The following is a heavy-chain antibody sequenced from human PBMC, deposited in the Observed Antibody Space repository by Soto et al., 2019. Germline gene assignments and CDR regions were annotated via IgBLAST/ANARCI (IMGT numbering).Heavy chain of an antibody. D-gene: IGHD3-22*01. CDR1: GCTFSRYN. V-gene: IGHV3-21*01. Sequence: PEGSRRLSCAASGCTFSRYNMKWVRQAPGKGLESVSSISDTGSYKYYADSVKGRFTISRDNAKNSVYLQMNSLRAEDMAVYYCAPMIGFVNSDYRGSLTLVS. CDR3: APMIGFVNSDY. J-gene: IGHJ4*02. CDR2: ISDTGSYK.